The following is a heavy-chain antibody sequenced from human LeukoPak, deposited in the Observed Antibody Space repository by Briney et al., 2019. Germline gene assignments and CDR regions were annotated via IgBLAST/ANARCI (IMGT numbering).Heavy chain of an antibody. Sequence: PGGSLRLSCAASGFTFSSYAMSWVRQAPGKGLEWVSAISGSGGSTYYADSVKGRFTISRDNSKNTLYLQMNSLRAEDTAVYYCAKDCGGSSSRTPFDYWGQGTLVTVSS. CDR3: AKDCGGSSSRTPFDY. J-gene: IGHJ4*02. CDR2: ISGSGGST. D-gene: IGHD6-6*01. V-gene: IGHV3-23*01. CDR1: GFTFSSYA.